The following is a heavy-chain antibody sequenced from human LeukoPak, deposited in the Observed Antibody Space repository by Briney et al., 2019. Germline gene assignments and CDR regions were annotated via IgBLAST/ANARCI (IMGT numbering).Heavy chain of an antibody. Sequence: PPGGSLRLSCAASGFTFSSYAMSWVRQAPGKGLERVSAISGSGGSTYYADSVKGRFTISRDNSKNTLYLQMNSLRVEDTAVYYCAKGLGPGLRMGDRALDYWGQGTLVTVSS. J-gene: IGHJ4*02. CDR1: GFTFSSYA. D-gene: IGHD3-16*01. V-gene: IGHV3-23*01. CDR2: ISGSGGST. CDR3: AKGLGPGLRMGDRALDY.